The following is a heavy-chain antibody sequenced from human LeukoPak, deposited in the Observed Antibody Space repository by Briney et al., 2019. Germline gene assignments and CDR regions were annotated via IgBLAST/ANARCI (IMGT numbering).Heavy chain of an antibody. CDR2: IYYSGST. J-gene: IGHJ6*03. V-gene: IGHV4-59*01. Sequence: SETLPLTCIVSGGSISSYYWSWIRQPPGKGLEWIGYIYYSGSTNYNPSLKSRVTISVDTSKNQFSLKLSSVTAADTAVYYCARGRYGVRGVTIYRGYYYMDVWGKGTTVTVSS. D-gene: IGHD3-10*01. CDR3: ARGRYGVRGVTIYRGYYYMDV. CDR1: GGSISSYY.